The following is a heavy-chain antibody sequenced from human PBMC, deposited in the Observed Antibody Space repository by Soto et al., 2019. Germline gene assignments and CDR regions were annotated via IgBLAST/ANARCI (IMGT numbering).Heavy chain of an antibody. CDR3: AKDSRPRTVAGAYFDY. CDR1: GFTFSSYG. CDR2: ISYDGSNK. Sequence: PGGSLRLSCAASGFTFSSYGTHWVRQAPGKGLEWVAVISYDGSNKYYADSVKGRFTISRDNSKNTLYLQMNSLRAEDTAVYYCAKDSRPRTVAGAYFDYWGQGTLVTVSS. V-gene: IGHV3-30*18. J-gene: IGHJ4*02. D-gene: IGHD6-19*01.